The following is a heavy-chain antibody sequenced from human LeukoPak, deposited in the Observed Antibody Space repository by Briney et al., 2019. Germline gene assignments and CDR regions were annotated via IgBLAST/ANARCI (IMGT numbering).Heavy chain of an antibody. D-gene: IGHD3-3*01. CDR2: IIPIFGTA. CDR1: GYTFTTCY. Sequence: SVKVSCKASGYTFTTCYMHWVRQAPGQGLEWMGGIIPIFGTANYAQKFQGRVTITADESTSTAYMELSSLRSEDTAVYYCARAPKGCDFWSGYYLCYFDYWGQGTLVTVSS. J-gene: IGHJ4*02. CDR3: ARAPKGCDFWSGYYLCYFDY. V-gene: IGHV1-69*13.